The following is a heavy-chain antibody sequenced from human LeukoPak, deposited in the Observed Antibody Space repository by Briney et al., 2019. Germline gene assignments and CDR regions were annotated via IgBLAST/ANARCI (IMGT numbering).Heavy chain of an antibody. Sequence: ASVKVSCKASGYTFTGYYMHWVRQAPGQGLEWMGWINPNSGGTKYTQKFQGRVTMTRDMSTSTVYMELSSLRSEDTAVYYCARGRYCGGDCYFSWFDPWGQGTLVTVSS. CDR1: GYTFTGYY. CDR2: INPNSGGT. V-gene: IGHV1-2*02. D-gene: IGHD2-21*02. CDR3: ARGRYCGGDCYFSWFDP. J-gene: IGHJ5*02.